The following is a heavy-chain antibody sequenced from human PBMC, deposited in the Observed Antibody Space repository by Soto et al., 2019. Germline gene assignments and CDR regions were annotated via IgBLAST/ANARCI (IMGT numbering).Heavy chain of an antibody. D-gene: IGHD3-3*01. CDR3: AREPVGKKKYYDFWSGSLSDYYYYGMDV. CDR2: INPSGGST. V-gene: IGHV1-46*01. CDR1: GYTFTSYY. J-gene: IGHJ6*02. Sequence: AASVKVSCKXSGYTFTSYYMHWVRQAPGQGLEWMGIINPSGGSTSYAQKFQGRVTMTRDTSTSTVYMELSSLRSEDTAVYYCAREPVGKKKYYDFWSGSLSDYYYYGMDVWGQGTTVTVSS.